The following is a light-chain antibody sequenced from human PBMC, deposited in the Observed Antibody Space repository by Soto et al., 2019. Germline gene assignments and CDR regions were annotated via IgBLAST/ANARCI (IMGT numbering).Light chain of an antibody. CDR1: QSVSSSY. J-gene: IGKJ5*01. CDR2: GAS. Sequence: EIVLTQSPGTLSLTQGERATLSCRASQSVSSSYLAWYQQKPGQAPRLLIYGASSRATGIPDRFSGSGSGTDFTLTISRLEPEDFAVYYCQQYGSSPTITFGQGTRLEIK. CDR3: QQYGSSPTIT. V-gene: IGKV3-20*01.